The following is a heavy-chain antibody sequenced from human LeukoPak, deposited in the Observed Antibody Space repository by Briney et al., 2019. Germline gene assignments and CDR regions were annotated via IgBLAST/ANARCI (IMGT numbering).Heavy chain of an antibody. CDR1: GFNFGSYY. CDR3: AKKIGTGPGHNWFDP. V-gene: IGHV3-23*01. J-gene: IGHJ5*02. Sequence: PGGSLRLSCAASGFNFGSYYMTWVRQAPGKGLEWVSVISDSGGSIYYADPVKGRFTVSRDNSRNTLYLQMNSLRAEDTALYYCAKKIGTGPGHNWFDPWGQGTLVTVSS. D-gene: IGHD2-8*02. CDR2: ISDSGGSI.